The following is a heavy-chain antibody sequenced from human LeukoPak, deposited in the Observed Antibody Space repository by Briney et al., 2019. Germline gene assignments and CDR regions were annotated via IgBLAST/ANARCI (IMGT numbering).Heavy chain of an antibody. D-gene: IGHD4-11*01. CDR1: GGSFSGYY. CDR2: INHSGST. V-gene: IGHV4-34*01. CDR3: ARSQDYMFDP. J-gene: IGHJ5*02. Sequence: PSETLSLTCAVYGGSFSGYYWSWIRQPPGKGLEWIGEINHSGSTNYNPSLKSRVTISVDTSKNQFSLKLSSVTAADTAVYYCARSQDYMFDPWGQGTLVTVSS.